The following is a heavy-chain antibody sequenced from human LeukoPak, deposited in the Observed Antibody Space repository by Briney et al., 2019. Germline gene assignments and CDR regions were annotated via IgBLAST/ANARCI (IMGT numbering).Heavy chain of an antibody. Sequence: SGTLSLTCTVYGGSFSDYYWSWIRQSPGKGLEWIGEISHGGSTNYNPSLKSRVSISLDTSKNQFSLRLNSVTAADTAMYYCARQSLAVAGSPVWGNFYSYYYMDVWGNGTTVTISS. J-gene: IGHJ6*03. CDR3: ARQSLAVAGSPVWGNFYSYYYMDV. V-gene: IGHV4-34*01. CDR1: GGSFSDYY. CDR2: ISHGGST. D-gene: IGHD6-19*01.